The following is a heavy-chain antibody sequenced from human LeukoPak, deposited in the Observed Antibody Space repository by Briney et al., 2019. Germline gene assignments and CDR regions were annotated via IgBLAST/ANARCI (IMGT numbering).Heavy chain of an antibody. D-gene: IGHD3-10*01. V-gene: IGHV1-69*05. Sequence: SVKVSCKASGGTFSSYAISWVRQAPGQGLEWMGGIIPIFGTANYAQKFQGRVTITTDESTSTAYMELSSPRSEDTAVYYCARGRKETVRGIFYYYMDVWGKGTTVTVSS. CDR3: ARGRKETVRGIFYYYMDV. CDR1: GGTFSSYA. J-gene: IGHJ6*03. CDR2: IIPIFGTA.